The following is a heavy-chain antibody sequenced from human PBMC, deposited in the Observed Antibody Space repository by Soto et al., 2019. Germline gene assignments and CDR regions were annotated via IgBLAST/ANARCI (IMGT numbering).Heavy chain of an antibody. Sequence: QVQPQVSGRGLVKPTQSLSLTCTVSGGSIISGDSYWSWIREPPGKGLEWIGYIYYSGSTYYSPSLKSRVTVSVDTSKNQFSLKLSSVTAADTAVYYCARADDCSSTSCYFLSGGDGMDVWGQGTTVTVSS. CDR2: IYYSGST. CDR1: GGSIISGDSY. J-gene: IGHJ6*02. D-gene: IGHD2-2*01. V-gene: IGHV4-30-4*01. CDR3: ARADDCSSTSCYFLSGGDGMDV.